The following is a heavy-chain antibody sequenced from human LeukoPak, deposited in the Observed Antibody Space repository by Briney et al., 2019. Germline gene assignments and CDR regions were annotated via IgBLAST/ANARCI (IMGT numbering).Heavy chain of an antibody. J-gene: IGHJ4*02. V-gene: IGHV1-2*02. CDR3: AREAAVAGTKPWGNDY. D-gene: IGHD6-19*01. CDR2: INPNSGGT. CDR1: GYTFTGHY. Sequence: ASVKVSCKASGYTFTGHYMHWVRQAPGQGLEWMGWINPNSGGTNYAQKFQGRVTMTRDTSISTAYMELSRLRSDDTAVYYCAREAAVAGTKPWGNDYWGQGTLVTVSS.